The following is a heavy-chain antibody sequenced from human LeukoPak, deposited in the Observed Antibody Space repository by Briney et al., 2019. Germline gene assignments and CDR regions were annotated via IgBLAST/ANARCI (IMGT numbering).Heavy chain of an antibody. CDR1: GFSFSSYP. CDR3: AKEGIAPIDTFDY. CDR2: ISYDGTYK. V-gene: IGHV3-30*04. J-gene: IGHJ4*02. Sequence: TGGSLRLPCAASGFSFSSYPMHWVRQAPGKGLEWVAVISYDGTYKYYADSVKGRFTISRDNSKNTLYLQMNSLRVEDTAVYYCAKEGIAPIDTFDYWGQGTLVTVSS. D-gene: IGHD5-18*01.